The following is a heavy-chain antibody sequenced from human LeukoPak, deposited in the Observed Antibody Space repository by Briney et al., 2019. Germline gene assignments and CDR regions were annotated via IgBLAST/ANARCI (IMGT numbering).Heavy chain of an antibody. CDR1: GFTFSGHY. CDR3: ARGAGYDGFDI. D-gene: IGHD1-14*01. V-gene: IGHV3-11*04. Sequence: GGSLRLSCAASGFTFSGHYMSWIRQAPGKGLEWVSYISSSGRTIYHADSVKGRFTISRDNAKNSLYLQMNSLTAEDTAVYYCARGAGYDGFDIWGQGTMVTVSS. J-gene: IGHJ3*02. CDR2: ISSSGRTI.